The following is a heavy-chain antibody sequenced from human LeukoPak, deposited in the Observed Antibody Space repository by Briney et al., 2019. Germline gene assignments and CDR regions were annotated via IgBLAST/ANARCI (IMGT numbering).Heavy chain of an antibody. CDR1: GFTFSSYS. V-gene: IGHV3-21*01. D-gene: IGHD1-1*01. Sequence: WGSLRLSCAASGFTFSSYSMNWVRQAPGKGLEWVSSISSSSSYIYYADSVKGRFTISRDNAKNSLYLQMNSLRAEDTAVYYCARARGRTGYYYYYYLDVWGKGTTVTISS. CDR2: ISSSSSYI. CDR3: ARARGRTGYYYYYYLDV. J-gene: IGHJ6*03.